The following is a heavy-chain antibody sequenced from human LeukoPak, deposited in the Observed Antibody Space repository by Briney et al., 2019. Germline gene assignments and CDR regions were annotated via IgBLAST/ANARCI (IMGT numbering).Heavy chain of an antibody. J-gene: IGHJ5*02. CDR2: ISAYNGNT. V-gene: IGHV1-18*01. D-gene: IGHD2-15*01. CDR1: GYTFTSYG. Sequence: ASVKVSCKASGYTFTSYGISWVRQAPGQGLEWMGWISAYNGNTNYAQKLQGRVTMTTDTSTSTAHMELRSLRSDDTAVYYCARGSYCSGGSCYLGPLFDPWGQGTLVTVSS. CDR3: ARGSYCSGGSCYLGPLFDP.